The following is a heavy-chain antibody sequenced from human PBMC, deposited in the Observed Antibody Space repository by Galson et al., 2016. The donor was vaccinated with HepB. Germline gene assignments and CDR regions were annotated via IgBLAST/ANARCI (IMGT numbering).Heavy chain of an antibody. CDR1: GFTFSNYA. V-gene: IGHV3-30-3*01. CDR2: ISHDGSHK. J-gene: IGHJ6*02. Sequence: SLRLSCAVSGFTFSNYAMHWVRQAPGKGLEWVSVISHDGSHKYSADSVKVRFTISRDNSKNMLYLQMNSLRVEDTAIYYCARDLELHFIVGYYYYGMDVWGRGTTVTVSS. D-gene: IGHD1-7*01. CDR3: ARDLELHFIVGYYYYGMDV.